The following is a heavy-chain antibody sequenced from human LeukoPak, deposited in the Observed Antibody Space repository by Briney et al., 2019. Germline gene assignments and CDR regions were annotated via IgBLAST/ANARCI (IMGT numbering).Heavy chain of an antibody. D-gene: IGHD2-2*02. CDR2: IIPIFGTA. CDR3: AKSIDIVVVPAAISVGAFDI. V-gene: IGHV1-69*13. J-gene: IGHJ3*02. Sequence: PGASVEVSCKASGYTFTGYYMHWVRQAPGQGLEWMGGIIPIFGTANYAQKFQGRVTITADESTSTAYMELSSLRSEDTAVYYCAKSIDIVVVPAAISVGAFDIWGQGTMVTVSS. CDR1: GYTFTGYY.